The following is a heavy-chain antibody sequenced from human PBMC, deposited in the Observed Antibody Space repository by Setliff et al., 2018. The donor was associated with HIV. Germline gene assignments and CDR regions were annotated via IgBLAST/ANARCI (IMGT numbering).Heavy chain of an antibody. Sequence: GGSLRLSCAASGLTVSSTYMNWVRQAPGKGLECVSIIYSGGSTYYADSVKGRFTISRDRSKNTMFLQMSSLRAEDTAVYYCVRVLWPWAFDIWGQGTVVTVSS. CDR1: GLTVSSTY. D-gene: IGHD2-21*01. CDR2: IYSGGST. V-gene: IGHV3-53*01. J-gene: IGHJ3*02. CDR3: VRVLWPWAFDI.